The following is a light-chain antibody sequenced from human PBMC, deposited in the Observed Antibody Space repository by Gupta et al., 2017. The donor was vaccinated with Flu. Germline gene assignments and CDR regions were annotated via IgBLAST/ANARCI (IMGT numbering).Light chain of an antibody. J-gene: IGLJ1*01. Sequence: QSAPTQPRPASWSPGQSVTISCPGYRNDVDGSNRVSWYQQRPGKAPKLILYDVTERPSGVPDRFSGSKSGNTASLTISGLQADDEADYYCSSHAGRVTWVFGTGTTVTVL. CDR3: SSHAGRVTWV. CDR1: RNDVDGSNR. V-gene: IGLV2-11*01. CDR2: DVT.